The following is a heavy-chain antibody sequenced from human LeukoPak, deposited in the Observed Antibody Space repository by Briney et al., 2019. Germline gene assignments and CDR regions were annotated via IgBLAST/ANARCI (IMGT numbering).Heavy chain of an antibody. J-gene: IGHJ4*02. V-gene: IGHV3-30*02. Sequence: PGGSLRLSCAASGFTFSSYGMHWVRQAPGKGLEWVAFIRYDGSNKYYADSVKGRFTISRDNSKNTLYLQMNSLRAEDTAVYYCAKCNSYEQKYFDYWGQGTLVTVSS. D-gene: IGHD5-18*01. CDR2: IRYDGSNK. CDR3: AKCNSYEQKYFDY. CDR1: GFTFSSYG.